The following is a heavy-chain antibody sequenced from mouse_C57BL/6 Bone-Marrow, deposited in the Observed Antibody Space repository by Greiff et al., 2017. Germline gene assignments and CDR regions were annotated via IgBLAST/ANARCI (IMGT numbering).Heavy chain of an antibody. CDR2: IYPRSGNT. CDR1: GYTFTSYG. V-gene: IGHV1-81*01. D-gene: IGHD2-1*01. Sequence: VQLQQSGAELARPGASVKLSCKASGYTFTSYGISWVKQRTGQGLEWIGEIYPRSGNTYYNEKFKGKATLTADKSSSTAYMGLRSLTSEDSAVYFCATLYYGNYGGFAHWGQGTLVTVSA. J-gene: IGHJ3*01. CDR3: ATLYYGNYGGFAH.